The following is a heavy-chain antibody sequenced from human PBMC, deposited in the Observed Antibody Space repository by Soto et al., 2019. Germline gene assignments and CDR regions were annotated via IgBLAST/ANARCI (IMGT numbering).Heavy chain of an antibody. Sequence: SLRLSCGASGFTFSNYGMHWVRQAPGKGLEWVSFISNDGSNKNYADSVKGRFTISRDNSKNTLYLQMNSLRAEDTAVYYCARDAGDYFDYWGQGTLVTVSS. CDR1: GFTFSNYG. J-gene: IGHJ4*02. CDR2: ISNDGSNK. CDR3: ARDAGDYFDY. V-gene: IGHV3-30*03.